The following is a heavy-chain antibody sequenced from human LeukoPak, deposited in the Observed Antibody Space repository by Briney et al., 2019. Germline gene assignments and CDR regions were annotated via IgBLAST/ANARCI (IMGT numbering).Heavy chain of an antibody. J-gene: IGHJ5*02. D-gene: IGHD3-10*01. V-gene: IGHV3-48*04. CDR3: ATMVRGVMYKTNWFDP. Sequence: GGSLRLSCAASGFTFSSYSMNWVRQAPGKGLEWVSYISSSSSTVYYADSVKGRFTISRDNAKNSLYLQMNSLRAEDTAVYYCATMVRGVMYKTNWFDPWGQGTLVTVSS. CDR1: GFTFSSYS. CDR2: ISSSSSTV.